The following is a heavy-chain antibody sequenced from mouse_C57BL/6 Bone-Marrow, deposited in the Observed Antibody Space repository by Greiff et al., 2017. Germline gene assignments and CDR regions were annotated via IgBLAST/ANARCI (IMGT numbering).Heavy chain of an antibody. CDR3: TREGQITTVSGRSFDY. Sequence: QVQLMESGAELVRPGASVTLSCKASGYTFTDYEMHWVQQTPVHGLEWIGAIDPETGGTAYNQKFKGQAILTADKSSSTAYMELRRLTSEDSAVYYCTREGQITTVSGRSFDYWGQGTTLTVSS. D-gene: IGHD1-1*01. J-gene: IGHJ2*01. CDR1: GYTFTDYE. CDR2: IDPETGGT. V-gene: IGHV1-15*01.